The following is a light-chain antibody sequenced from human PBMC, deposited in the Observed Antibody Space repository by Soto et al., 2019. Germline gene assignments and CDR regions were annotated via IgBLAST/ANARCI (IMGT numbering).Light chain of an antibody. CDR3: QHYNNWPPWT. Sequence: EIVMTQSPATLSVSPGERATLSCRASQSVASNLAWYQQKPGQAPRLLIYGASTRATGIPARFSGSGSGTEFTLTISNLQSEDFATYYCQHYNNWPPWTFGQGTKVEIK. J-gene: IGKJ1*01. CDR2: GAS. CDR1: QSVASN. V-gene: IGKV3-15*01.